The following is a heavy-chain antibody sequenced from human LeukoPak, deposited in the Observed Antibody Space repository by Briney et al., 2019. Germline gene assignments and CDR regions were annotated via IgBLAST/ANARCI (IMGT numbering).Heavy chain of an antibody. CDR1: GGTFTSYA. CDR2: IIPIFGTA. V-gene: IGHV1-69*05. Sequence: SVTVSSTASGGTFTSYAISWVRQAPGQGLEWMGGIIPIFGTANYAQKFQGRVTITTDESTSTAYMELSSLRSEDTAVYYCARGRMRGVNAFDIWGQGTMVTVSS. CDR3: ARGRMRGVNAFDI. J-gene: IGHJ3*02. D-gene: IGHD2-21*01.